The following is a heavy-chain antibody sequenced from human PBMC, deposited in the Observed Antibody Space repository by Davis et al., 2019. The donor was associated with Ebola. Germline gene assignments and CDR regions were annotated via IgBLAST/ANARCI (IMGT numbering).Heavy chain of an antibody. D-gene: IGHD6-6*01. CDR2: IKSKSAGGTT. V-gene: IGHV3-15*01. Sequence: GGSLRLSCTASAFTLGDARMGWVRQAPGKGLEWVGRIKSKSAGGTTDHAPPVRGRFIISHDESRNTLYLQMTSLRTEETAVYFCTTDRGIAVRPLFDCWGQGTLVTVSS. CDR1: AFTLGDAR. J-gene: IGHJ4*02. CDR3: TTDRGIAVRPLFDC.